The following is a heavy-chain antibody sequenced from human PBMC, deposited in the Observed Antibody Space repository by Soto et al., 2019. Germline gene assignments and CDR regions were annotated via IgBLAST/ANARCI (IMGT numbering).Heavy chain of an antibody. CDR2: ISPYNGNT. CDR1: GYTFTSYG. Sequence: QVQLVQSGAEVKKPGASVKVSCKASGYTFTSYGISWVRQAPGQGLEWMGWISPYNGNTNYAQKLQGRVTMTTDTATSTAYMELRSLRSDDTAVYYCARDLGQLWFGELYFPGDYWGQGTLVTVSS. CDR3: ARDLGQLWFGELYFPGDY. V-gene: IGHV1-18*01. D-gene: IGHD3-10*01. J-gene: IGHJ4*02.